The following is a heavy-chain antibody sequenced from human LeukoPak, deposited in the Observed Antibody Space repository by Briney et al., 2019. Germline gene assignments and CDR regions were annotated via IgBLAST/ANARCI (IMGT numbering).Heavy chain of an antibody. D-gene: IGHD3-9*01. V-gene: IGHV1-2*02. CDR3: ARNFDMKGFDP. CDR1: VYTFTGYY. J-gene: IGHJ5*02. CDR2: INSDSGFT. Sequence: ASVKVSCKASVYTFTGYYMNWVRQAPGQALAWMGWINSDSGFTKYAQKFQGRVTVTRDTSITTVYMDPTRLTSDDTAVYYCARNFDMKGFDPWGQGTLVTVSS.